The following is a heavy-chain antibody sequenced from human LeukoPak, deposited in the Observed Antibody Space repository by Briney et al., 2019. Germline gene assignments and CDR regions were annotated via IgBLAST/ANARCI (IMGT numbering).Heavy chain of an antibody. V-gene: IGHV3-48*01. CDR3: ARDRSSSLDY. D-gene: IGHD6-6*01. J-gene: IGHJ4*02. CDR1: GFTFSSYS. CDR2: ISSSSSTI. Sequence: GGSLRLSCAASGFTFSSYSMNWVRQAPGKGLEWVSYISSSSSTIYYADSVKGRFTISRDNAKNSLYLQINSLRAEDTAVYYCARDRSSSLDYWGQGTLVTVSS.